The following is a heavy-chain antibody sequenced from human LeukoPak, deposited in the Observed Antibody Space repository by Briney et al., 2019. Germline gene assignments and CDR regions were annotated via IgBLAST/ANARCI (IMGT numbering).Heavy chain of an antibody. V-gene: IGHV1-18*01. D-gene: IGHD2-2*03. Sequence: ASVKVSCKASGYTFTSYGISWVRQAPGQGLEWMGWISAYNGNTNYAQKLQGRVTMTTDTSTSTAYMELRSLRSDDTAVYYCARMDIVVVPAVDPLDYWGQGILVTVSS. CDR1: GYTFTSYG. J-gene: IGHJ4*02. CDR2: ISAYNGNT. CDR3: ARMDIVVVPAVDPLDY.